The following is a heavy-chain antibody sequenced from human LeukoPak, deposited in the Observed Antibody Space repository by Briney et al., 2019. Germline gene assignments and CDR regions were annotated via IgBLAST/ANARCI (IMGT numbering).Heavy chain of an antibody. CDR1: GFTFSSYW. CDR2: IKQDGSEK. Sequence: GGSLRLSCAASGFTFSSYWMSWVRQAPGKGLEWVANIKQDGSEKYYVDSVKGRFTISRDNAKNSLYLQMNSLRAEDTAVYYCAKNLHYGSPTTFDYWGQGTLVTVSS. J-gene: IGHJ4*02. CDR3: AKNLHYGSPTTFDY. V-gene: IGHV3-7*03. D-gene: IGHD3-10*01.